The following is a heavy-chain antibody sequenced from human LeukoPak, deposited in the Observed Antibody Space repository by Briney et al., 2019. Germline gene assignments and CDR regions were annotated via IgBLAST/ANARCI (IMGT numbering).Heavy chain of an antibody. Sequence: ASVKVSCKASGYTFSGYYMHWVRQAPGQGLEWMGWIDSNRGDTKYAPKFQGRVTMTRDTSISTAYMELSRLRSDDTAVYYCARDRSMTEKYSGSYFPDHWGQGTLVTVSS. J-gene: IGHJ4*02. D-gene: IGHD1-26*01. CDR3: ARDRSMTEKYSGSYFPDH. CDR2: IDSNRGDT. V-gene: IGHV1-2*02. CDR1: GYTFSGYY.